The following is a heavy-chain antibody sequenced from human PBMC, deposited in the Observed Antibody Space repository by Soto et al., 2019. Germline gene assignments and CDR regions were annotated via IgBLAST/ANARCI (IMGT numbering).Heavy chain of an antibody. CDR1: GFNFSAYN. CDR2: ISSSCTTI. J-gene: IGHJ4*02. D-gene: IGHD2-2*01. Sequence: EVQLVESGGGLVQPGGSLRLSCATSGFNFSAYNMNWVRQAPGKGLEWVSYISSSCTTIYYADSVKGRFTISRDDAKNSLYLQMNSLRDEDTAVYYCARDKYRLLLGNFDYWGQGTLVTVSS. CDR3: ARDKYRLLLGNFDY. V-gene: IGHV3-48*02.